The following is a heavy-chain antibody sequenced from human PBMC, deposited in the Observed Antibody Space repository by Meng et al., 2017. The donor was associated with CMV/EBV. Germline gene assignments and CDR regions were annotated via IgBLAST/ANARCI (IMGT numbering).Heavy chain of an antibody. Sequence: ASVKVSCKASGYTFTSYDINWVRQATGQGLEWMGWMNPNSGNTGYAQKFQGRVTITRNTSISTAYMELSSLRSEDTAVYYCWRFGVSQGFDYWGQGTLVTVSS. V-gene: IGHV1-8*03. J-gene: IGHJ4*02. D-gene: IGHD3-10*01. CDR3: WRFGVSQGFDY. CDR2: MNPNSGNT. CDR1: GYTFTSYD.